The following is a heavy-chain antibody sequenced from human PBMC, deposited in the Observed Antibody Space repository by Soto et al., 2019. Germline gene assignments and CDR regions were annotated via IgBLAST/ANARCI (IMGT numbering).Heavy chain of an antibody. D-gene: IGHD3-16*01. CDR3: ARGYYDYVQGLYYYYGMDV. CDR1: GGSISSGGYY. V-gene: IGHV4-31*03. CDR2: IYYSGST. J-gene: IGHJ6*02. Sequence: QVQQQESGPGLVKPSQTLSLTCTVSGGSISSGGYYWSWIRQHPGKGLEWIGYIYYSGSTYYNPSLKSRVAISVDTSKNQFSLKLSSVTAADTAVYYCARGYYDYVQGLYYYYGMDVWGQGTTVTVSS.